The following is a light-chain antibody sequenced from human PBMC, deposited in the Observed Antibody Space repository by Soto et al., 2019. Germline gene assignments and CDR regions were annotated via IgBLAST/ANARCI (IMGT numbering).Light chain of an antibody. Sequence: EIVLTQSPATLSLFPGERATLSCRASQSVSSYLAWYQHKPGQAPRLLIYDASNRATGIPARFSGSGSGTDFTLTISNLEPEEFAVYYCQQRVSWPLAFGGGTKVEI. J-gene: IGKJ4*01. CDR3: QQRVSWPLA. V-gene: IGKV3-11*01. CDR1: QSVSSY. CDR2: DAS.